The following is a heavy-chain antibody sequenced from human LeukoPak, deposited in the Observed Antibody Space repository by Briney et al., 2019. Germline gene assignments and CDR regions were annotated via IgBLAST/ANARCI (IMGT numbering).Heavy chain of an antibody. Sequence: GGSLRLSCAASGFRLSDYYMSWIRQAPGKGLEWVSSISRGGNSKYSADSVKGRFTISRDNAKNSLDLQMDSLRPEDTAVYYCARDQFLDSWGQGTLVTVSS. CDR2: ISRGGNSK. CDR1: GFRLSDYY. J-gene: IGHJ4*02. CDR3: ARDQFLDS. V-gene: IGHV3-11*01.